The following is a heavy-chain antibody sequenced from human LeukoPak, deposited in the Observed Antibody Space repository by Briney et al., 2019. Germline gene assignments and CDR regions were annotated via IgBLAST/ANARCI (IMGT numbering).Heavy chain of an antibody. CDR2: IIPIFGTA. V-gene: IGHV1-69*13. CDR3: ALRITIFGVVTLDAFDI. CDR1: GYTITGYY. D-gene: IGHD3-3*01. Sequence: SVKVSCKASGYTITGYYMHWVRQAPGQGLEWMGGIIPIFGTANYAQKFQGRVTITADESTSTAYMELSSLRSEDTAVYYCALRITIFGVVTLDAFDIWGQGTMVTVSS. J-gene: IGHJ3*02.